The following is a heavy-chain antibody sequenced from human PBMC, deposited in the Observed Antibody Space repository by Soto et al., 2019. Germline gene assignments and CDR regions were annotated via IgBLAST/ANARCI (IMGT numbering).Heavy chain of an antibody. J-gene: IGHJ6*03. D-gene: IGHD6-13*01. V-gene: IGHV1-2*04. Sequence: ASVKVSCKASGYTFTGYYMHWVRQAPGQGLEWMGWINPNSGGTNYAQKFQGWVTMTRDTSISTAYMELSRLRSDDTAVYYCAGDGVAAAGNLGDYYYYYMDVWGKGTTVTVSS. CDR3: AGDGVAAAGNLGDYYYYYMDV. CDR1: GYTFTGYY. CDR2: INPNSGGT.